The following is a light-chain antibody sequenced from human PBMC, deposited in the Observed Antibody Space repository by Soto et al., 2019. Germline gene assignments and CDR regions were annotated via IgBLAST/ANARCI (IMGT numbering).Light chain of an antibody. CDR3: QQDYSFPIT. CDR2: CAS. J-gene: IGKJ5*01. Sequence: EIQLTQSPSCVSASVGARVTIPCRASQDIAGYLAWYQHQPGRPPELLIHCASRLQSGVPARFSGSGAGTDFTLSINSLQPEDFATYYCQQDYSFPITFGQGTRLEIK. CDR1: QDIAGY. V-gene: IGKV1D-12*01.